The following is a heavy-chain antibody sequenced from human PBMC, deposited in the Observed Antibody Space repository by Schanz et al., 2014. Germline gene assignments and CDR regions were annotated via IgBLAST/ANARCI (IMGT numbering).Heavy chain of an antibody. J-gene: IGHJ4*02. CDR1: GFTFSNYY. CDR2: INQDGSDK. Sequence: VQLVESGGGVVQPGRSLRLSCAASGFTFSNYYMSWSRQAPGKGLEWVANINQDGSDKSYVDSVKGRFTISRDNAKNSLYLQMNSLRAEDTAVYYCARDKGGYYPFDYWGQGSLVTVSS. D-gene: IGHD3-22*01. CDR3: ARDKGGYYPFDY. V-gene: IGHV3-7*01.